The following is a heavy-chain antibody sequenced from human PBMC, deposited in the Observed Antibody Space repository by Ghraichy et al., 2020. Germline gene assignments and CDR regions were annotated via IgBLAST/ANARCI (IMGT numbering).Heavy chain of an antibody. CDR1: GFTFSGYA. J-gene: IGHJ4*02. CDR2: ITYNSANT. D-gene: IGHD6-19*01. Sequence: GESLNISCAASGFTFSGYAMSWVRQAPGKGLEWVSTITYNSANTHYADSVKGRFTISRDNYKSTVYLQMSSLRDDDTAVYYCAKTHYSVWFYDNWGQGTLITASS. CDR3: AKTHYSVWFYDN. V-gene: IGHV3-23*01.